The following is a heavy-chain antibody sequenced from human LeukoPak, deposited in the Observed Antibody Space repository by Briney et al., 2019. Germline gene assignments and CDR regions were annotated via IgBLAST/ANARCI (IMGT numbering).Heavy chain of an antibody. CDR2: ISYDGSNK. CDR3: AKGPRSYFDY. Sequence: GGSLRLSCAASGFTFSSYGMHWVRQAPGKGLEWVAVISYDGSNKYYADSVKGRFTISRDNSKNTLYLQVNSLRAEDTAVYYCAKGPRSYFDYWGQGTPVTVSS. V-gene: IGHV3-30*18. CDR1: GFTFSSYG. J-gene: IGHJ4*02.